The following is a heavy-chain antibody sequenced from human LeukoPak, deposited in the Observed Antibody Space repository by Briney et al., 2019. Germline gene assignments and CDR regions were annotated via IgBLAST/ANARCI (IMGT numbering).Heavy chain of an antibody. CDR1: GGSFSGYY. V-gene: IGHV4-34*01. J-gene: IGHJ3*02. CDR2: INHSGST. CDR3: ARDREVRGVIEEVNDAFDI. Sequence: SETLSLTCAVYGGSFSGYYWSWIRQPPGKGLEWIGEINHSGSTNYNPSLKSRVTISVDTSKNQFSLKLSSVTAADTAVYYCARDREVRGVIEEVNDAFDIWGQGTMVTVSS. D-gene: IGHD3-10*01.